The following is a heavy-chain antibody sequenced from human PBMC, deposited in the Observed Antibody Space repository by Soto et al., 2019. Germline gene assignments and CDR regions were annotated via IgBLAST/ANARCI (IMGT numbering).Heavy chain of an antibody. D-gene: IGHD3-10*01. V-gene: IGHV4-39*01. CDR3: ARRPLVRGIIPYYFDS. Sequence: QLQLQESGPGLVKPSETLSLTCTVSGGSINNSSFYRGWVRQPPGKRLEWIGSIYYSGSAYYNPSLKSRLTISVDTPKNQFSLNLSSVTAADTAVYFCARRPLVRGIIPYYFDSWGQGTLVTVSS. CDR2: IYYSGSA. J-gene: IGHJ4*02. CDR1: GGSINNSSFY.